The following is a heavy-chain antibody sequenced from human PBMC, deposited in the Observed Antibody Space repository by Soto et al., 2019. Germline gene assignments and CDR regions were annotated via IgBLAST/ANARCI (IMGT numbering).Heavy chain of an antibody. D-gene: IGHD6-19*01. Sequence: EVQLVESGGGLVQPGRSLRLSCAASGFTFDDYAMHWVRQAPGKGLEWVSGISWNSGSIGYADSVKGRFTISRDNAKNSLHLQTNSLRAEDTALYYCAKDGGGGQWLVPSFVAFDIWGQGTMVTVSS. J-gene: IGHJ3*02. CDR3: AKDGGGGQWLVPSFVAFDI. CDR1: GFTFDDYA. CDR2: ISWNSGSI. V-gene: IGHV3-9*01.